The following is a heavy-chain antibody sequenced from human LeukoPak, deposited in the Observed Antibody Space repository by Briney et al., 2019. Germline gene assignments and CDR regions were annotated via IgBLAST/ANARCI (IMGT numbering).Heavy chain of an antibody. CDR3: ACTTTVTTKLNY. J-gene: IGHJ4*02. Sequence: SGTLSLTCAVSGGSISSDNWWSWVRQPPGKGLEWIGEIYRSGSTSYNPSLKSRVTIEVDKSNNQFSLKLSSVTAADTALYYCACTTTVTTKLNYWGQGILVTVSS. CDR2: IYRSGST. D-gene: IGHD4-17*01. V-gene: IGHV4-4*02. CDR1: GGSISSDNW.